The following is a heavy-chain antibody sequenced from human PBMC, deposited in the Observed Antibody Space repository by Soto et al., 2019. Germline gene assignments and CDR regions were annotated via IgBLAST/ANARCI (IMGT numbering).Heavy chain of an antibody. Sequence: SETLSLTCAVYGGSFSGYYWSWIRQPPGKGLEWIGEINHSGSTNYNPSLKSRVTISVDTSKNQFSLKLSSVTAADTAVYYCARGPNMPFRVGGPRSRSYYMDVWGKGTTVTVAS. CDR1: GGSFSGYY. D-gene: IGHD2-2*01. CDR3: ARGPNMPFRVGGPRSRSYYMDV. J-gene: IGHJ6*03. V-gene: IGHV4-34*01. CDR2: INHSGST.